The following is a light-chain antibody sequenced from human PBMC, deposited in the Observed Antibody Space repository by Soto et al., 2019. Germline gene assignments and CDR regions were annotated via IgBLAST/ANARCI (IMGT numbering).Light chain of an antibody. CDR3: QQPTNWPPS. CDR1: QSVSTY. CDR2: DAS. V-gene: IGKV3-11*01. J-gene: IGKJ3*01. Sequence: EIVLTQSPATLSLSPGERATLSCRASQSVSTYLAWYQHKPGQAPRLLIYDASKRATGIPARFSGSGSGTDFTLTISSLEPEDFALYYCQQPTNWPPSFGPGTKVDIK.